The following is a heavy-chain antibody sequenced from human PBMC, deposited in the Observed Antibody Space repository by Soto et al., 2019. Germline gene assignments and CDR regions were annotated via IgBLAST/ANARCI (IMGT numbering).Heavy chain of an antibody. D-gene: IGHD6-25*01. CDR3: AISSGSGCHVEQH. J-gene: IGHJ4*02. CDR1: GFTVSSNY. Sequence: PGGSLRLSCAASGFTVSSNYMSWVRQAPGKGLEWVSVIYSGGSTYYADSVKGRFTISRDNSKNTLYLQMNSLRAEDTAVYYCAISSGSGCHVEQHWGPRTPVSV. V-gene: IGHV3-66*01. CDR2: IYSGGST.